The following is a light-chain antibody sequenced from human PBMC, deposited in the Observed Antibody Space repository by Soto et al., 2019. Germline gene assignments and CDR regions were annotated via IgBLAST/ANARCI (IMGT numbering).Light chain of an antibody. CDR3: QQCGSSPWT. V-gene: IGKV3-20*01. J-gene: IGKJ1*01. CDR1: QSVSSSY. CDR2: ETS. Sequence: EIVLTQSPGTLSLSPGERATLSCRASQSVSSSYLAWYQQRPGQAPRLLIYETSSRTTGLPDRFSGSGSGTDFTLTISRLEPGDFAVYYCQQCGSSPWTFGQGTKVDIK.